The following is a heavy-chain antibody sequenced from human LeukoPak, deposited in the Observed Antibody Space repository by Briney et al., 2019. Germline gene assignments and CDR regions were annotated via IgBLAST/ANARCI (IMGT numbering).Heavy chain of an antibody. CDR1: DGSITSNSYY. V-gene: IGHV4-39*07. Sequence: PSETLSLTCTVSDGSITSNSYYWGWIRQPPGKGLEWIGSIYYSGSTYYNPSLKRRVTISIDTSKNQFSLKLSSVTAADTAVYYCARERREQLLPPYTRSVTYFDYWGQGTLVTVSS. CDR2: IYYSGST. CDR3: ARERREQLLPPYTRSVTYFDY. J-gene: IGHJ4*02. D-gene: IGHD2-2*01.